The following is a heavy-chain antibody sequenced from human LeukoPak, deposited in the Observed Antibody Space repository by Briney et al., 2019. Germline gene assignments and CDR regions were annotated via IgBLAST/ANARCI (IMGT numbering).Heavy chain of an antibody. CDR2: INHSGST. D-gene: IGHD3-16*02. J-gene: IGHJ4*02. V-gene: IGHV4-34*01. CDR3: ARSGDYIWGSYRSFDY. CDR1: GGSFSGYY. Sequence: PSGTLSLTCAVYGGSFSGYYWSWIRQPPGKGLEWIGEINHSGSTNYNPSLKSRVTISVDTSKNQFSLKLSSVTAADTAVYYCARSGDYIWGSYRSFDYWGQGTWSPSPQ.